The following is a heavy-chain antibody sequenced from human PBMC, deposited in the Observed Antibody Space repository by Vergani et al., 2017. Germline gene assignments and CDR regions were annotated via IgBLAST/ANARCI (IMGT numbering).Heavy chain of an antibody. CDR2: INSDGSST. CDR1: GFTFSSYW. Sequence: EVQLVESGGGLVQPGGSLRISCAASGFTFSSYWMHWVRQAPGKGLVWVSRINSDGSSTSYADSVKGRFTISRDNAKNTLYLQMNSLRAEDTAVYYCAKAFSWYGGPLDAFDIWGQGTMVTVSS. J-gene: IGHJ3*02. D-gene: IGHD6-13*01. V-gene: IGHV3-74*01. CDR3: AKAFSWYGGPLDAFDI.